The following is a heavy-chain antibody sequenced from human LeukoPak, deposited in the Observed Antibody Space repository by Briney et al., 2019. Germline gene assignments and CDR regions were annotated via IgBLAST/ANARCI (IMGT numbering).Heavy chain of an antibody. CDR1: GFTFSDSW. Sequence: GGSLRLSCAASGFTFSDSWMTWVRQAPGKGLEWVANINRNGSEEYYVDSVRGRFTISRDNAKNSLFLQMNSLRAEDTAVYYCARRVPNQVITDYFDYWGQGTLVTVSS. J-gene: IGHJ4*02. D-gene: IGHD3-16*01. V-gene: IGHV3-7*01. CDR2: INRNGSEE. CDR3: ARRVPNQVITDYFDY.